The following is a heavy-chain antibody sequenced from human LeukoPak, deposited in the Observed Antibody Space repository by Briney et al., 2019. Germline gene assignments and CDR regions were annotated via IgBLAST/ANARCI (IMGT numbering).Heavy chain of an antibody. CDR2: ISGSGGST. Sequence: GGSLRLSCAASGFTFSSYVMSWVRQAPGKGLEWVSAISGSGGSTYYADSVKGRFTISRDNSKNTLYLQMNSLRAEDTAVYYCAKDLGSSGWTSGSFDYWGQGTLVTVSS. CDR1: GFTFSSYV. D-gene: IGHD6-19*01. CDR3: AKDLGSSGWTSGSFDY. V-gene: IGHV3-23*01. J-gene: IGHJ4*02.